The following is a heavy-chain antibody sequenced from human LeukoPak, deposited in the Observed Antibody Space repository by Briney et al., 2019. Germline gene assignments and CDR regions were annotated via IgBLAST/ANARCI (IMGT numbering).Heavy chain of an antibody. CDR3: ARGPVSSAPGGDYYYGMDV. CDR1: GYTFTSYD. Sequence: GASVKVSCKASGYTFTSYDINWVRQATGQGLEWMGWMNPNSGNTGYSQKFQGRVTMTRNTSISTAYMELSSLRSEDTAVYYCARGPVSSAPGGDYYYGMDVWGQGTTVTVSS. CDR2: MNPNSGNT. V-gene: IGHV1-8*01. J-gene: IGHJ6*02. D-gene: IGHD3-22*01.